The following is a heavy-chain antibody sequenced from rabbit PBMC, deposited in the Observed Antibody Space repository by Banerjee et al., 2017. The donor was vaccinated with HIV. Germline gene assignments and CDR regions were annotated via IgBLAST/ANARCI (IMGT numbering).Heavy chain of an antibody. V-gene: IGHV1S45*01. D-gene: IGHD4-1*01. CDR3: ARTDISVRGVDL. Sequence: QEQLEESGGDLVKPEGSLTLTCTASGFSFNNKYVMCWVRQAPGKGLEWIGCIWTGRDTTAYASWAKGRFTISKTSSTTVTLQMTSLTAADTATYFCARTDISVRGVDLWGQGTLVTVS. CDR1: GFSFNNKYV. CDR2: IWTGRDTT. J-gene: IGHJ3*01.